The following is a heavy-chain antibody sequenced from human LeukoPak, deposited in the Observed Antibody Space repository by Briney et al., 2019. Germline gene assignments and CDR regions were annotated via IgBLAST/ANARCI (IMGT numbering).Heavy chain of an antibody. Sequence: PGGSLRLSCAASGFTFSSYSMNWVRQAPGKGLEWVSSISSSSSYIYYADSMKGRFTISRDNAKNTLYLQMNSLRAEDTAVYYCARGTGYSVFDIWGQGTMVTVSS. CDR1: GFTFSSYS. V-gene: IGHV3-21*01. D-gene: IGHD1-26*01. CDR3: ARGTGYSVFDI. J-gene: IGHJ3*02. CDR2: ISSSSSYI.